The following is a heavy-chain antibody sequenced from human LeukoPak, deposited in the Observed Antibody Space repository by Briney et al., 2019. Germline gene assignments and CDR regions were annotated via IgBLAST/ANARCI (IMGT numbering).Heavy chain of an antibody. Sequence: PRGSLRLSCAASGFTFSSYSMNWVRQAPGKGLEWVSSISSSSSYIYYADSVKGRFTISRDNAKNSLYLQMNSLRAEDTAVYYCARGPSVTAMDYWGQGTLVTVSS. CDR2: ISSSSSYI. D-gene: IGHD2-21*02. V-gene: IGHV3-21*01. CDR3: ARGPSVTAMDY. J-gene: IGHJ4*02. CDR1: GFTFSSYS.